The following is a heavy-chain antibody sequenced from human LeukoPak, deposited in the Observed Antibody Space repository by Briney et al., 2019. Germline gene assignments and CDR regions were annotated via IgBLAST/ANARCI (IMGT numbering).Heavy chain of an antibody. Sequence: PSETLSLTCTVSGGSVSSGSYYWSWIRQPPGKGLEWIGYIYYSGSTNYNPSLKSRVTISLDTSKNQFSLKLSSVTAADTAVYYCARTTPYYFDYWGQGTLVTVSS. CDR1: GGSVSSGSYY. V-gene: IGHV4-61*01. CDR3: ARTTPYYFDY. D-gene: IGHD4-11*01. CDR2: IYYSGST. J-gene: IGHJ4*02.